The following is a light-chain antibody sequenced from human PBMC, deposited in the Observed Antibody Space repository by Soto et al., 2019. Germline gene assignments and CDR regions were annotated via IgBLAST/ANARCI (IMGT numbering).Light chain of an antibody. CDR2: EVS. CDR3: TSYTSSTTLDV. CDR1: SSDVGGYNY. Sequence: QSVLTPPASVSGSPGQAITISCTGTSSDVGGYNYVSWYQQHPGKAPKLMIYEVSNRPSGVSNRFSGSKSGHTASLTISGLQSEDEADYFCTSYTSSTTLDVFGTGT. V-gene: IGLV2-14*01. J-gene: IGLJ1*01.